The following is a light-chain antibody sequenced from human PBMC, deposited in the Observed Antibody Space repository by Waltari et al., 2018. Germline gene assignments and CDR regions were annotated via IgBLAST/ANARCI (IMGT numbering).Light chain of an antibody. J-gene: IGLJ3*02. Sequence: QSVLTQPPSVSGAPGQRVTISCTGSSSNIAAGYVVHWYQQLPGTAPKLLIYGNNNRPSGVPDRFSGSKSGTSASLAITGLQAEDEADYYCQSYGSDWVFGGGTKLTVL. V-gene: IGLV1-40*01. CDR1: SSNIAAGYV. CDR3: QSYGSDWV. CDR2: GNN.